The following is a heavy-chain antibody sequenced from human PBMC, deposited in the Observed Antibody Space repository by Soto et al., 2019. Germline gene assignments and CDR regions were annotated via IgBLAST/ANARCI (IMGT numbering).Heavy chain of an antibody. CDR3: ARFSPTAYSIIWYYWCEP. CDR2: IYHSGST. V-gene: IGHV4-4*02. Sequence: SETLSLTCAVSGGSIRSSNWWSWVRQPPGKGLEWIGEIYHSGSTNYNPSLKSRVTISVDKSKNQFSLKLSSVTAADTAVYYCARFSPTAYSIIWYYWCEPWGQGTLVSVSS. CDR1: GGSIRSSNW. D-gene: IGHD6-13*01. J-gene: IGHJ5*02.